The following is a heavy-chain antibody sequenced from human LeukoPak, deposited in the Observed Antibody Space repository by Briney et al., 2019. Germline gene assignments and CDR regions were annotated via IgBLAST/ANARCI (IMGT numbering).Heavy chain of an antibody. D-gene: IGHD5-12*01. Sequence: GSLGLSCAASGFTFSEYGMHGVRQAPGKGLEGVAVISYDGSNKYYADSVKGRFTNSRHNSKNTLYLQMNSLGAEDTAVYYCAKDLLRGGFSGYEVVVGPVDSWGQGTLVTVSS. CDR1: GFTFSEYG. V-gene: IGHV3-30*18. CDR2: ISYDGSNK. CDR3: AKDLLRGGFSGYEVVVGPVDS. J-gene: IGHJ4*02.